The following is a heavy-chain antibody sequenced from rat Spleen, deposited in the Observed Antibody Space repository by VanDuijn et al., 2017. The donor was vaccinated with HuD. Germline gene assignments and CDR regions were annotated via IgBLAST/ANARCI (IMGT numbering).Heavy chain of an antibody. V-gene: IGHV5-58*01. Sequence: EVQLVETGGGLVQPGRSLKLSCVASGFTFSSYWMYWIRQAPGKGLEWVSSINTDGGSTYYRDSVKGRFTISRDNAKRTLFLQMDSLRSDDTATYYCAGAGYLRDWYFDFWGQGVMVTVSS. D-gene: IGHD2-2*01. CDR2: INTDGGST. J-gene: IGHJ2*01. CDR1: GFTFSSYW. CDR3: AGAGYLRDWYFDF.